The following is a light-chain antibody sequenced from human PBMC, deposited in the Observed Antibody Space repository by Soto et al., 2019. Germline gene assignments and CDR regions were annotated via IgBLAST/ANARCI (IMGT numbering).Light chain of an antibody. CDR2: AAS. CDR1: QSISSY. J-gene: IGKJ4*01. V-gene: IGKV1-39*01. Sequence: DIQMTQSPSSLSASVGDRVTITCRASQSISSYLNWYQQKPGKAPKLLIYAASSLQSGVPLRFSGSGSGTDFTLTISSLQAEDSATYYCQQANSFPLTFGGGTKVDIK. CDR3: QQANSFPLT.